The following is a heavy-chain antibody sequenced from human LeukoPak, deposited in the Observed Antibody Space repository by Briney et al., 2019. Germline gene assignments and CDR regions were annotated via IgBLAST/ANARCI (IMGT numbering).Heavy chain of an antibody. CDR2: IYYSGST. Sequence: SETLSLTCTVSGGSISSHCWSWIRQPPGKGLEWIGNIYYSGSTNYNPSLKSRVTISVDTSKNQFSLKLSSVTAADTAVYYCARERSDFWSGHSYYYYMDVWGKGTTVTVSS. CDR1: GGSISSHC. CDR3: ARERSDFWSGHSYYYYMDV. D-gene: IGHD3-3*01. V-gene: IGHV4-59*11. J-gene: IGHJ6*03.